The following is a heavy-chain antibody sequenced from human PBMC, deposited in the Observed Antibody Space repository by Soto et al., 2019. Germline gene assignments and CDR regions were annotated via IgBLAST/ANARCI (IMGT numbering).Heavy chain of an antibody. Sequence: PSETLSLTCAVSGGSISSGGYSWSWIRQPPGKGLEWIGYIYHSGSTYYNPSLKSRVTISVDRSKNQFSLKLSSVTAADTAVYYCARSLTTVTTADAFDIWGQGTMVTVSS. CDR2: IYHSGST. V-gene: IGHV4-30-2*01. D-gene: IGHD4-17*01. J-gene: IGHJ3*02. CDR1: GGSISSGGYS. CDR3: ARSLTTVTTADAFDI.